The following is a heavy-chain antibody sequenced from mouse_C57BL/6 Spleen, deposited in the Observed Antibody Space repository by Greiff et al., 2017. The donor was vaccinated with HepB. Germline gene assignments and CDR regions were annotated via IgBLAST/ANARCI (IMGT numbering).Heavy chain of an antibody. CDR3: ARSDSVYWYFDV. CDR1: GYSFTGYY. D-gene: IGHD2-12*01. CDR2: INPSTGGT. J-gene: IGHJ1*03. V-gene: IGHV1-42*01. Sequence: QLQQSGPELVKPGASVKISCKASGYSFTGYYMNWVKQSPEKSLEWIGEINPSTGGTTYNQKFKATATLTVDKSSSTAYMQLKSLTSEDSAVYYCARSDSVYWYFDVWGTGTTVTVSS.